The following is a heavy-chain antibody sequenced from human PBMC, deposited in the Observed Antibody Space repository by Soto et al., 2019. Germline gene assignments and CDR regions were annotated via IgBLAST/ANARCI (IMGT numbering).Heavy chain of an antibody. V-gene: IGHV4-34*01. CDR2: INHSGST. J-gene: IGHJ5*02. D-gene: IGHD3-3*01. Sequence: SETLSLTCAVYGGSFIGYYLSWIRHTPGEGLEWIGEINHSGSTNYKPSLKSRVTISVDTSKNQFSLKLSSVTAADTAVYYCARRESDFWSGYYNWFDPWGRGTLVTVSS. CDR3: ARRESDFWSGYYNWFDP. CDR1: GGSFIGYY.